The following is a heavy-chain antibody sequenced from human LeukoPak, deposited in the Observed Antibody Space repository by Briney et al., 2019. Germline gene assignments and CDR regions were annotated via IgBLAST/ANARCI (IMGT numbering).Heavy chain of an antibody. CDR3: AKRMRPSIEAADLDY. CDR1: GFTFSSYG. V-gene: IGHV3-30*18. J-gene: IGHJ4*02. CDR2: ISYDGSNK. Sequence: GGSLRLSCAASGFTFSSYGMHWVRQAPGKGLEWVAVISYDGSNKYYADSVKGRFTISRDNSKNTLYLQMNSLRAEDTAVYYCAKRMRPSIEAADLDYWGQGTLVTVSS. D-gene: IGHD6-13*01.